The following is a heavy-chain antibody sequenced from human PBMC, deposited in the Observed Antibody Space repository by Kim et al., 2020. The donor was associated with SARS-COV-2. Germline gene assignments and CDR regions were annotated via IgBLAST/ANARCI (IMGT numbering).Heavy chain of an antibody. D-gene: IGHD6-19*01. CDR2: INPKNGVT. J-gene: IGHJ3*01. CDR3: ARDWYSRGSDVLDF. CDR1: GYTFSGYY. Sequence: SVKVSCKASGYTFSGYYVQWVRQAPGQGLEWMGWINPKNGVTSIAQKFEDRVTMTGDTSINTVYMELHRLRPDDTAVYYCARDWYSRGSDVLDFWRQGTMVSVSS. V-gene: IGHV1-2*02.